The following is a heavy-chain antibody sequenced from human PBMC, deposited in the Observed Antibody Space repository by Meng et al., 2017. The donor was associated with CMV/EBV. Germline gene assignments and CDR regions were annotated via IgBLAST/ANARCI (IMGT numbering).Heavy chain of an antibody. V-gene: IGHV1-69*12. CDR1: GGTFSSYA. Sequence: QGQLVQSGAEGKKPGSSVKAPCKASGGTFSSYAISWVRQAPGQGLEWMGGIIPIFGTANYAQKFQGRVTITADESTSTAYMELSSLRSEDTAVYYCARDYSGIAARPGFDPWGQGTLVTVSS. D-gene: IGHD6-6*01. J-gene: IGHJ5*02. CDR2: IIPIFGTA. CDR3: ARDYSGIAARPGFDP.